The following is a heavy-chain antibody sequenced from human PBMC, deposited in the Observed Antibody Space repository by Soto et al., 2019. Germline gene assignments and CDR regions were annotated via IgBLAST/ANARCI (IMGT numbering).Heavy chain of an antibody. D-gene: IGHD2-21*02. CDR2: INAGNGNT. V-gene: IGHV1-3*05. Sequence: QVQLVQSGAEEKKPGASVKDSCKASGYTFTSYAMHGVRQGPGQRLEWMGWINAGNGNTKYSQKFQGRVTTTRDTSASTAYMELSSLRSEDTAVYYCARSIVVVTALDYWGQGTLVTVSS. J-gene: IGHJ4*02. CDR1: GYTFTSYA. CDR3: ARSIVVVTALDY.